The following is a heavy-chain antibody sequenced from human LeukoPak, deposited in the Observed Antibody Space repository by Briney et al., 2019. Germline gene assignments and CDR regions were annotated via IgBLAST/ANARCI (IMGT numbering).Heavy chain of an antibody. J-gene: IGHJ4*02. CDR1: GYTFTSYD. V-gene: IGHV1-8*03. CDR2: MNPNSGNT. Sequence: EASVKVSCKASGYTFTSYDINWVRQATGQGLEWMGWMNPNSGNTGYAQKFQGRITITRNTSISTAYMELSSLRSKDTAVYYCARGYSISDPFDYWGQGTLVTVSS. D-gene: IGHD6-6*01. CDR3: ARGYSISDPFDY.